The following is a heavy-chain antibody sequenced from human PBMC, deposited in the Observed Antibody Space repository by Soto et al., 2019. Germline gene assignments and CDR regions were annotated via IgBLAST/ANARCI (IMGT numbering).Heavy chain of an antibody. CDR3: ARVLVRGIPAYCMDV. V-gene: IGHV4-31*03. CDR1: GGSISSGGYY. Sequence: SETLSLTCTVSGGSISSGGYYWSWIRQHPGKGPEWIGYIYYTGSTYYNPSLRSRVAISVDTSQNQFSLKLSSVTAADTAVYYCARVLVRGIPAYCMDVWGKGTTVTV. CDR2: IYYTGST. J-gene: IGHJ6*03. D-gene: IGHD3-10*01.